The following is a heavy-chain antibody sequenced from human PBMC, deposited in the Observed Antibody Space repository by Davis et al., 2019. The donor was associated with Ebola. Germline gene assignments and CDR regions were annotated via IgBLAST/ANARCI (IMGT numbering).Heavy chain of an antibody. J-gene: IGHJ3*02. CDR1: GFNFGIYA. V-gene: IGHV3-23*01. Sequence: GESLKISCAASGFNFGIYAMSWVRQGPGKGLEWVAAITFSADATYYTDFVKGRFTISRDTSQNTVSLEVNSLRAEDTAVYYCTRGSGWFGNVYDAFDIWGQGTMVTVSS. CDR2: ITFSADAT. D-gene: IGHD6-19*01. CDR3: TRGSGWFGNVYDAFDI.